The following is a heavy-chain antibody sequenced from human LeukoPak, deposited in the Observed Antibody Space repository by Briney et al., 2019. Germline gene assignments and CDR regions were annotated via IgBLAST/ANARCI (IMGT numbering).Heavy chain of an antibody. CDR2: ISGSGGST. Sequence: GGSLRLSCTASGFTFSRYSMNCIRQAPGKGLEWVSAISGSGGSTYYADSVKGRFTISRDNSKNTLYLQMNSLRAEDTAVYYCARRGTTREGSYFDYWGQGTLVTVSS. J-gene: IGHJ4*02. CDR1: GFTFSRYS. D-gene: IGHD1-1*01. V-gene: IGHV3-23*01. CDR3: ARRGTTREGSYFDY.